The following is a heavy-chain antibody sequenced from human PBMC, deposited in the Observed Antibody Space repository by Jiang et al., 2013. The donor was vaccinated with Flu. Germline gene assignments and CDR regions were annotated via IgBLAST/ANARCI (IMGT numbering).Heavy chain of an antibody. Sequence: QSGSELKKPGASVKISCKASGYPFTSYAMNWVRQAPGQGLEWMGWINTKTGNPTYVQDFTGRFVFSLDTSVSTAYLEISSLEAEDTAVYFCARDPNAIVVEDWFDPWGQGTLVTVSA. J-gene: IGHJ5*02. CDR2: INTKTGNP. CDR1: GYPFTSYA. D-gene: IGHD2-15*01. CDR3: ARDPNAIVVEDWFDP. V-gene: IGHV7-4-1*02.